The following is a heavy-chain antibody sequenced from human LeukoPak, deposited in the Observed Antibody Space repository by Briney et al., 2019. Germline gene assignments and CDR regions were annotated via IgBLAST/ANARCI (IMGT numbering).Heavy chain of an antibody. CDR3: AKGSVAAAAIFDY. Sequence: GGSLRLSCAASGFTSTSYGMHWVRQAPGKGLEWVAVIWSDGSKTYYVDSVKGRFTISRDYSKNTLYLQMSSLRVEDTAVYYCAKGSVAAAAIFDYWGQGTLVTVSS. CDR1: GFTSTSYG. CDR2: IWSDGSKT. D-gene: IGHD6-13*01. V-gene: IGHV3-33*06. J-gene: IGHJ4*02.